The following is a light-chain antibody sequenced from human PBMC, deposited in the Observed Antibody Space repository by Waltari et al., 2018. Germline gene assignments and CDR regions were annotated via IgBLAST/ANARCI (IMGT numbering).Light chain of an antibody. V-gene: IGKV3-20*01. Sequence: EIVLTQSPGTLSLSPGETATLSCRASQSVTSNYLAWYQQKPGQAPRLLISGASSRATGVPDRFSGSGSGTDFTLTISRLETEDFAVYHCQQYGSSPWTFGQGTKVEIK. J-gene: IGKJ1*01. CDR2: GAS. CDR1: QSVTSNY. CDR3: QQYGSSPWT.